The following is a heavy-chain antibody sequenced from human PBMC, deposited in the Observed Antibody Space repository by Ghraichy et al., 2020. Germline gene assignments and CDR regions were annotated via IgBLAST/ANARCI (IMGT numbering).Heavy chain of an antibody. J-gene: IGHJ6*02. Sequence: LSLTCAASGFTFSDYYMSWIRQAPGKGLEWVSYISSSGSTIFYAESVKGRFTVSRDNAKKSLYLQMNSLRAEDTAVYYCARDANYYYGMDVWGQGTAVTVSS. CDR1: GFTFSDYY. CDR3: ARDANYYYGMDV. V-gene: IGHV3-11*01. CDR2: ISSSGSTI.